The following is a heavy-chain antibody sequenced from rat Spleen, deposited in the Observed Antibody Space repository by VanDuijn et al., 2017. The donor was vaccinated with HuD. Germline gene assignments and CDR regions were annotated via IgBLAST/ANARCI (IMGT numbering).Heavy chain of an antibody. CDR2: IQNGGST. J-gene: IGHJ4*01. D-gene: IGHD1-6*01. CDR1: FSLTSYH. CDR3: ARAYTTDEDVYYVMDA. Sequence: FSLTSYHVHWVRQPPGKGLEWMGRIQNGGSTDYNSALKSRLSISRDTSKSQVFLKMNSLQTEDTAMYFCARAYTTDEDVYYVMDAWGQGASVTVSS. V-gene: IGHV2-27*01.